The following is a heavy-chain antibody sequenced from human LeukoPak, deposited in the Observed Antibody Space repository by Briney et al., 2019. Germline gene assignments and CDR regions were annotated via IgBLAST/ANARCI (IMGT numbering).Heavy chain of an antibody. V-gene: IGHV4-59*01. J-gene: IGHJ4*02. CDR3: ARVYYDSNGYWFDY. CDR1: GGSISGYY. CDR2: MYYTGSR. Sequence: SETLSLTCTVSGGSISGYYWSWIRQSPGKGLEWIGYMYYTGSRNYNPSLESRVTISIDTSKNQFSLNLISVTAADTAFYYCARVYYDSNGYWFDYWGPGTLVTVSS. D-gene: IGHD3-22*01.